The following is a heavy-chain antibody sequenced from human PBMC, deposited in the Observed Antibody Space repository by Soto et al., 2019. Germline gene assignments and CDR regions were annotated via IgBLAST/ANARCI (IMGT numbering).Heavy chain of an antibody. CDR2: ISGDGSQT. D-gene: IGHD2-15*01. J-gene: IGHJ4*02. V-gene: IGHV3-74*01. Sequence: WGSLRVSCASCVFTFSTHWMHWVRQVPEKGLVWVSRISGDGSQTTYADSVSGRLTISRDNAKNTLYLQMNNLRVEDTAVYYRAGDSPHASPVAGDYWGQGTMVTVSS. CDR3: AGDSPHASPVAGDY. CDR1: VFTFSTHW.